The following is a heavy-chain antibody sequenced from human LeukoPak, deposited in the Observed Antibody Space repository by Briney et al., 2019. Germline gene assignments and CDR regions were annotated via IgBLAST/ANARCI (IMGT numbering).Heavy chain of an antibody. CDR2: FDPEDGET. V-gene: IGHV1-24*01. CDR3: ARDSSQQWLARPYVDY. J-gene: IGHJ4*02. CDR1: GYTLTELS. Sequence: ASVKVSCKVSGYTLTELSMHWVRQAPGKGLEWMGGFDPEDGETIYAQKFQGRVTMTEDTSTDTAYMELSSLRSEDTAVYYCARDSSQQWLARPYVDYWGQGTLVTVSS. D-gene: IGHD6-19*01.